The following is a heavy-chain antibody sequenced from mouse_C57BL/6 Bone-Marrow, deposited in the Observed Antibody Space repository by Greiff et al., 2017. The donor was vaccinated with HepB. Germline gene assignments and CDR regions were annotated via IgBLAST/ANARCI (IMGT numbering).Heavy chain of an antibody. D-gene: IGHD1-1*01. J-gene: IGHJ2*01. CDR3: TVYYYGSRAAYYFDY. V-gene: IGHV6-3*01. CDR2: IRLKSDNYAT. CDR1: GFTFSNYW. Sequence: EVHLVESGGGLVQPGGSMKLSCVASGFTFSNYWMNWVRQSPEKGLEWVAQIRLKSDNYATHYAESVKGRFTISRDDSKSSVYLQMNNLRAEDTGIYYCTVYYYGSRAAYYFDYWGQGTTLTVSS.